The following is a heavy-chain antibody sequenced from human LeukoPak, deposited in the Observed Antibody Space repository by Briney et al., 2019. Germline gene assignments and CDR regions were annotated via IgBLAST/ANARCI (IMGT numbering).Heavy chain of an antibody. Sequence: GGSLRLSCAASGFTFSSYWMSWVRQAPGKGLEWVANINQDGSDKNYVDSVKGRFTISRDNAKNSLYLQMNSLRAEDTAVYYCARDYCSSTSCHDVFDIWGQGTMVTVSS. J-gene: IGHJ3*02. CDR3: ARDYCSSTSCHDVFDI. CDR1: GFTFSSYW. D-gene: IGHD2-2*01. CDR2: INQDGSDK. V-gene: IGHV3-7*01.